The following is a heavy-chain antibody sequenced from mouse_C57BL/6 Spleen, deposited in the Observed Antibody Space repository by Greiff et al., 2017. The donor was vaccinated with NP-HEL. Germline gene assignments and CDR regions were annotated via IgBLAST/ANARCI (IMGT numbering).Heavy chain of an antibody. V-gene: IGHV1-81*01. CDR3: ASRYG. CDR1: FSPFPRSV. CDR2: IYPRSGNT. D-gene: IGHD1-1*01. J-gene: IGHJ2*01. Sequence: LPPSVSSLSRPLASFPLSCTSSFSPFPRSVLRCFHPRTGPVLEWIGAIYPRSGNTYYNEKFKGKATLTADKSSSTAHMELRSLTSEDSAVYFCASRYGWGQGTTLTVSS.